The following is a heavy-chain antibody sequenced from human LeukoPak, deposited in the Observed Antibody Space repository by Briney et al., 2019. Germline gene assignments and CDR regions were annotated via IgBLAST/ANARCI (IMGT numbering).Heavy chain of an antibody. D-gene: IGHD3-3*01. CDR1: GGPISSNC. J-gene: IGHJ4*02. Sequence: SETLPLTSTASGGPISSNCWSWIRKPPGKGLKGIGNSYYSGGTNYNPSLKTLVTISVDTSKNQFSLKLSSVTAADTAVYYCARSSVWGGTPDWGQGTLVTVSS. CDR3: ARSSVWGGTPD. CDR2: SYYSGGT. V-gene: IGHV4-59*01.